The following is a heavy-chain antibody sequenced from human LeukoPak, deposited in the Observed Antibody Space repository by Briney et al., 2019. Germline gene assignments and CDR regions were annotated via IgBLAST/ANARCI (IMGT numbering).Heavy chain of an antibody. D-gene: IGHD6-6*01. CDR3: ARWGSIAVARFDY. CDR1: GGPISNYY. CDR2: IYYTGST. J-gene: IGHJ4*02. V-gene: IGHV4-59*01. Sequence: PSETLSLTCTVSGGPISNYYGSWIRQPPGKGLEWIGYIYYTGSTNYNPSLTSPVNISVDTSKNQFSLNLTSVTAADTAVYYCARWGSIAVARFDYWGQGTLVTVSS.